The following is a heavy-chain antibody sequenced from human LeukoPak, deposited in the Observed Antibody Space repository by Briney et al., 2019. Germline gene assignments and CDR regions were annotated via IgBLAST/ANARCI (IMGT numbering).Heavy chain of an antibody. CDR1: GFTFSSYW. J-gene: IGHJ3*02. V-gene: IGHV3-74*01. Sequence: GGSLRLSCAASGFTFSSYWMHWVRHAPGKGLVWVSRINSDGSSTSYADSVKGRFTISRDNAKNTLYLQMNSLRAEDTAVYYCARRRSGSQSGAFDIWGQGTMVTVSS. D-gene: IGHD3-10*01. CDR2: INSDGSST. CDR3: ARRRSGSQSGAFDI.